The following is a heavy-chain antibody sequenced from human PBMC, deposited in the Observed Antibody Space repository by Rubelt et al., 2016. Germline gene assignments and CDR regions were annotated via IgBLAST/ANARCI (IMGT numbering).Heavy chain of an antibody. V-gene: IGHV4-39*01. CDR3: ARLSRSSGWYVSSGFDY. D-gene: IGHD6-19*01. CDR1: GGSISSSSYY. J-gene: IGHJ4*02. Sequence: QLQLQESGPGLVKPSETLSLTCTVSGGSISSSSYYWGWIRQPPGKGLEWIGSIYYSGSTYYNPSLKCRVTISVDTSKNQFSLKLSSVTAADTAVYYCARLSRSSGWYVSSGFDYWGQGTLVTVSS. CDR2: IYYSGST.